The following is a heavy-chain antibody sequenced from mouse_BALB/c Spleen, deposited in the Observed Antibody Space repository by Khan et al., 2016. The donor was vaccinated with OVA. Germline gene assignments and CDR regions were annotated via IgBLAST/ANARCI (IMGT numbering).Heavy chain of an antibody. CDR1: GYTFTSYS. D-gene: IGHD1-1*01. V-gene: IGHV1-4*01. Sequence: QVQLQQSGPELAKPGASVKMSCKASGYTFTSYSMHWVKQRPGQGLEWIGYINPSTGYPAYNQRFKDKVTLTADKSSSTAYMQLSSLTSEESAVDDWANHGSSSAWLTYWGQGTLVTVSA. CDR2: INPSTGYP. CDR3: ANHGSSSAWLTY. J-gene: IGHJ3*01.